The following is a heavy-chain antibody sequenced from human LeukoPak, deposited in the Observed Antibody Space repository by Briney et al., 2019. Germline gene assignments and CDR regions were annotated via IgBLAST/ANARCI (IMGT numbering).Heavy chain of an antibody. D-gene: IGHD2-2*01. V-gene: IGHV1-69*02. CDR3: ARGYCSSTSCYDGSYYYYMDV. CDR2: IIPILGIA. J-gene: IGHJ6*03. Sequence: SVKVSCKASGGTFSSYTISWVRQAPGQGLEWMGRIIPILGIANYAQKFQGRVTITADESTSTAYMELSSLRSEDTAVYYCARGYCSSTSCYDGSYYYYMDVWGKGTTVTVSS. CDR1: GGTFSSYT.